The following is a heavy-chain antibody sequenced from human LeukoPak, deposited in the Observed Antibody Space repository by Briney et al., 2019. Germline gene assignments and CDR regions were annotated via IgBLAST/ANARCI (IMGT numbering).Heavy chain of an antibody. D-gene: IGHD4-17*01. V-gene: IGHV4-38-2*02. CDR1: GYSISSGYY. CDR3: ASAITVTTDY. Sequence: SETLSLTCTVSGYSISSGYYWGWIRQPPGKGLEWIGSIYHSGSAYYNPSLKSRVTISVDTSKNQFSLKLSSVTAADTAVYYCASAITVTTDYWGQGTLVTVS. J-gene: IGHJ4*02. CDR2: IYHSGSA.